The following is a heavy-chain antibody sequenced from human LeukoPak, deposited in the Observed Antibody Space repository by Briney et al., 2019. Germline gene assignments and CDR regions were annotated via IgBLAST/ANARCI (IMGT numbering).Heavy chain of an antibody. CDR2: IKQDGSEK. D-gene: IGHD1-1*01. Sequence: AGGSLRLSCAASGFTFNSYWMSWVRQAPGKGLEWVANIKQDGSEKYYVDSVKGRFTISRDNAKNSLYLQMNSLRAEDTAVYYCARAPRWNDVYYYYYYMDVWGKGTTVTISS. V-gene: IGHV3-7*03. J-gene: IGHJ6*03. CDR1: GFTFNSYW. CDR3: ARAPRWNDVYYYYYYMDV.